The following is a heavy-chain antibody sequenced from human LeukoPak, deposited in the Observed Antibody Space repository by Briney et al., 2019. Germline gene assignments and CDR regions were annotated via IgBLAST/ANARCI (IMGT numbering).Heavy chain of an antibody. J-gene: IGHJ4*02. Sequence: SETLSLTCAVYGGSFSGYYWSWIRQPPGKGLEWIGEINHSESTSNNYNTSLKSRVTISVDASRKQFYLKLSSVTAEDTAVYYCARGRPNRDYWGQGNLVTVSS. CDR2: INHSESTSN. V-gene: IGHV4-34*01. D-gene: IGHD3-16*01. CDR3: ARGRPNRDY. CDR1: GGSFSGYY.